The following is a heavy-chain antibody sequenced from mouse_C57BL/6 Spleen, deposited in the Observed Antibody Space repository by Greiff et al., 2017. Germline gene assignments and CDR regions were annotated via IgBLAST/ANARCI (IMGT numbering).Heavy chain of an antibody. Sequence: VQLKESGGDLVKPGGSLKLSCAASGFTFSSYGMSWVRQTPDKRLEWVATISSGGSYTYYPDSVKGRFTISRDNAKNTLYLQMSSLKSEDTAMYYCARENYLDYWGQGTTLTVSS. CDR3: ARENYLDY. J-gene: IGHJ2*01. CDR2: ISSGGSYT. CDR1: GFTFSSYG. V-gene: IGHV5-6*01.